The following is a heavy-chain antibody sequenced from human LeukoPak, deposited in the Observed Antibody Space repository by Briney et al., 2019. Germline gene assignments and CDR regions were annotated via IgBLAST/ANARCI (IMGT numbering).Heavy chain of an antibody. CDR1: GYSITSGYY. CDR3: ARGGGSFVDY. J-gene: IGHJ4*02. V-gene: IGHV4-38-2*02. CDR2: IYHSGST. D-gene: IGHD1-26*01. Sequence: PSETLSLTCIVSGYSITSGYYWGWIRQPPGKGLEWIGNIYHSGSTYYNPSLKSRVTISVDTSKNQFSLKLSSVTAADTAVYYCARGGGSFVDYWGQGTLVTVSS.